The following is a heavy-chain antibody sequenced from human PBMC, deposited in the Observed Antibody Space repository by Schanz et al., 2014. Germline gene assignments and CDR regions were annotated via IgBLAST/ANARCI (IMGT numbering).Heavy chain of an antibody. V-gene: IGHV4-39*02. Sequence: QLRVQESGPGLVKPSETLSLTCTVSGGSVRSNTYFWAWIRQPPGKGLEWIGGISYGGSTYSNPTMTSVATITGATLGPPFPRTETVVTAADSGIYYCASQLVMTSGQYFHHWGHGTLAIVSS. CDR2: ISYGGST. CDR1: GGSVRSNTYF. CDR3: ASQLVMTSGQYFHH. J-gene: IGHJ1*01. D-gene: IGHD1-1*01.